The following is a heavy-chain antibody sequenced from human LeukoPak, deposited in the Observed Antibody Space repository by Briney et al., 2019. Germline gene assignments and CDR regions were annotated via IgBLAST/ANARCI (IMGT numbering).Heavy chain of an antibody. CDR1: GGSISSYY. CDR3: ARDRQDPNCGGGCRWFDP. Sequence: SETLSLTCTVSGGSISSYYWSWIRQPPGKGLEWIGYIYYSGSTNYNPSLKSRVTISVDTSKNQFSLKLSSVTAADTAVYYCARDRQDPNCGGGCRWFDPWGQGTLVTVSS. CDR2: IYYSGST. D-gene: IGHD2-21*02. J-gene: IGHJ5*02. V-gene: IGHV4-59*01.